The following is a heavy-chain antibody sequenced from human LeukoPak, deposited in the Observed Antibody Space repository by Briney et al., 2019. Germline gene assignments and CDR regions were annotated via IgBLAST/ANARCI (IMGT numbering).Heavy chain of an antibody. J-gene: IGHJ5*02. V-gene: IGHV1-18*01. D-gene: IGHD6-13*01. CDR2: ISAYNGNT. CDR3: ARDQRKYSSSWYYWFDP. Sequence: ASVKVSCKASGYTFTSYGISWARQAPGQGLEWMGWISAYNGNTNYAQKLQGRVTMTTDTSTSTAYMELRSLRSDDTAVYYCARDQRKYSSSWYYWFDPWGQGTLVTVSS. CDR1: GYTFTSYG.